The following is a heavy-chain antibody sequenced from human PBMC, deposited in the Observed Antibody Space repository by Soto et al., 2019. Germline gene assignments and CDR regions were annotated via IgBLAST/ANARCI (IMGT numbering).Heavy chain of an antibody. Sequence: ASGKGSGKAIWYVFTSYGSSSVRQAPGQGFEWMVWISAYNGNTNYAQKLQGRVPMTTDTSASTAYMELGRLTSDDTAVFYCARSGPLAGKIWYDASGHGTLVPDCS. V-gene: IGHV1-18*01. J-gene: IGHJ5*01. CDR1: WYVFTSYG. CDR3: ARSGPLAGKIWYDA. D-gene: IGHD1-1*01. CDR2: ISAYNGNT.